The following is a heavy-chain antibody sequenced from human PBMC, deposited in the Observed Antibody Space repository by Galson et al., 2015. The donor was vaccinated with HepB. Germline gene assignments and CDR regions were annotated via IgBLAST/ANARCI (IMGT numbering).Heavy chain of an antibody. V-gene: IGHV1-3*01. CDR1: GYTFTSYA. CDR2: INAGNGNT. CDR3: AREGAMVRGVRQYYFDY. Sequence: VKVSCKASGYTFTSYAMHWVRQAPGQRLEWMGWINAGNGNTKYSQKFQGRVTITRDTSASTAYMELSSLRSEDTAVYYCAREGAMVRGVRQYYFDYWGQGTLVTVSS. J-gene: IGHJ4*02. D-gene: IGHD3-10*01.